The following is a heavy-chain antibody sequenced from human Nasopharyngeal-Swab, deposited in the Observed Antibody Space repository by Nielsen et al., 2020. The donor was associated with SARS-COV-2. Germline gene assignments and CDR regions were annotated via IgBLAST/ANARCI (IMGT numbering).Heavy chain of an antibody. Sequence: WIRQPPGKGLELIGEINHSGSTNYNPSLKSRVTISVDTSKNQFSLKLSSVTAADTAVYYCARSIAAAGNFPRIRVFPDVWGKGTTVTVSS. J-gene: IGHJ6*04. CDR2: INHSGST. D-gene: IGHD6-13*01. CDR3: ARSIAAAGNFPRIRVFPDV. V-gene: IGHV4-34*01.